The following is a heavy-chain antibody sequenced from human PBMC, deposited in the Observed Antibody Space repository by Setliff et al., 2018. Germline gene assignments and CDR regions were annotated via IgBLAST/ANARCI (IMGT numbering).Heavy chain of an antibody. CDR1: GDSISSSSYY. V-gene: IGHV4-39*01. CDR3: ARLPGYCNGGNCYGYYTFNI. CDR2: INYSGIT. Sequence: SETLSLTCSVSGDSISSSSYYWGWIRQPPGKGLEWIGSINYSGITYYSPSLKSRVIVSVDTSKNQFSLKLSSVTAADTAVYYCARLPGYCNGGNCYGYYTFNIWGQGTMGT. J-gene: IGHJ3*02. D-gene: IGHD2-15*01.